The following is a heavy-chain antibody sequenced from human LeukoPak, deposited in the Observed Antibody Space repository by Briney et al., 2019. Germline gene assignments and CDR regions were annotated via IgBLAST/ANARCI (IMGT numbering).Heavy chain of an antibody. CDR1: GSTFTSYY. CDR2: INPSAGTT. J-gene: IGHJ4*02. Sequence: ASVKVSCKASGSTFTSYYIHWVRQAPGQRLEWLGIINPSAGTTSYAQKFKGRLTMTSDTSTSKVYMELSSLISEDTAVYYCARSYCSNGACPELDYWGQGTLVTVSS. D-gene: IGHD2-8*01. V-gene: IGHV1-46*01. CDR3: ARSYCSNGACPELDY.